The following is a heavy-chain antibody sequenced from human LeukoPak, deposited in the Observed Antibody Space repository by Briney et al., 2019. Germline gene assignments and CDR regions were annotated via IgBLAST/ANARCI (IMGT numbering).Heavy chain of an antibody. CDR2: IIGSGRDT. J-gene: IGHJ4*02. CDR1: GFTFSSYA. Sequence: PGGSLRLSCAASGFTFSSYAMNWVRQAPGKRLEWVSSIIGSGRDTYYADSVKGRITISRDNSKNTVYLQMNSLRAEDTALYYCAKATLGSCSGVTCYEFDYWGQGTLVSVSS. D-gene: IGHD2-8*02. CDR3: AKATLGSCSGVTCYEFDY. V-gene: IGHV3-23*01.